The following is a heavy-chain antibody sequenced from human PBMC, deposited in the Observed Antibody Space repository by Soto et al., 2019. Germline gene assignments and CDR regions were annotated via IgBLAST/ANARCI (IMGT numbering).Heavy chain of an antibody. V-gene: IGHV1-69*12. CDR3: AGAPGYDILTGYIAD. D-gene: IGHD3-9*01. CDR2: IIPIFGTA. J-gene: IGHJ4*02. CDR1: GDTFRNYA. Sequence: QVQLVQSGAEVKKPGSSVKVSCRASGDTFRNYAITWVRQAPGQGLAWMGGIIPIFGTANYAEKFKGRVTMTANESTSTAYMEWSSLRSDDTAVYFCAGAPGYDILTGYIADWGQGTLVTVSS.